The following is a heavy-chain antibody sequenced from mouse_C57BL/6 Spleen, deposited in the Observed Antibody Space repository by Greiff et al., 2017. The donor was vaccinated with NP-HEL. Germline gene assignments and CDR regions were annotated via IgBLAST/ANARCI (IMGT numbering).Heavy chain of an antibody. D-gene: IGHD4-1*01. Sequence: EVQRVESGEGLVKPGGSLKLSCAASGFTFSSYAMSWVRQTPEKRLGWVAYISSGGDYIYYADTVKGRFTISRDNARNTLYLQMSSLKSEDTAMYYCTRALTGTRAMDYWGQGTSVTVSS. V-gene: IGHV5-9-1*02. CDR2: ISSGGDYI. J-gene: IGHJ4*01. CDR3: TRALTGTRAMDY. CDR1: GFTFSSYA.